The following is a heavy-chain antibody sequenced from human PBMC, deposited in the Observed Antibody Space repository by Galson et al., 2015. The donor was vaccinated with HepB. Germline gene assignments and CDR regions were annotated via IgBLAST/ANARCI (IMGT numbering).Heavy chain of an antibody. CDR3: AKYGWGRKLQDAFDI. V-gene: IGHV3-23*01. D-gene: IGHD7-27*01. J-gene: IGHJ3*02. Sequence: SLRLSCAASRFTFSNYAMGWVRQAPGKGLEWGSGISGSGDSTYYADSVKGRFTISRDNSKNTLFLQINSLRTEETAVYFCAKYGWGRKLQDAFDIWGQGTMVTVSS. CDR1: RFTFSNYA. CDR2: ISGSGDST.